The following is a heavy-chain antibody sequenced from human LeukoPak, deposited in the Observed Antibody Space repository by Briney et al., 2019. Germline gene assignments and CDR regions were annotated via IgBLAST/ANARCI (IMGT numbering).Heavy chain of an antibody. V-gene: IGHV3-7*04. D-gene: IGHD6-19*01. J-gene: IGHJ4*02. CDR3: ARGRGWIYDS. CDR2: MKVDGSDI. CDR1: GFTFTNDF. Sequence: PGGSVSLSCAASGFTFTNDFMASARHAPGGGREWVGNMKVDGSDIHYVNSVKGRFTISSDNARNSLYLQMNTLRVADTAVYYCARGRGWIYDSWGRGTLVTVSS.